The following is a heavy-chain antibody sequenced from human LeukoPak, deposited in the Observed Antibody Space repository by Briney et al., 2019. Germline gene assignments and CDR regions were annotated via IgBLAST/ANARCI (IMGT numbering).Heavy chain of an antibody. Sequence: PGGSLRLSCAASGFTFDGYAMHWVRQAPGKGLEWVSLISGDGGSTYYADSVKGRFTISRDNSKNSLYLQMNSLRTEDTALYYCAKEGRSSSWYYFDYWGQGTLVTVSS. CDR3: AKEGRSSSWYYFDY. CDR1: GFTFDGYA. D-gene: IGHD6-13*01. J-gene: IGHJ4*02. V-gene: IGHV3-43*02. CDR2: ISGDGGST.